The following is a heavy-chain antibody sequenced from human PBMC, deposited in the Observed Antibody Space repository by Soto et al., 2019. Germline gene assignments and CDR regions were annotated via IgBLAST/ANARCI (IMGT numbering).Heavy chain of an antibody. J-gene: IGHJ6*02. CDR2: IKSDGTT. CDR3: AKDRVEEGLKFLEWFGGMDV. V-gene: IGHV3-74*01. CDR1: GFSVSNYW. Sequence: HPGGSLRLSCAASGFSVSNYWMNWVRQAPGKGLVWVSHIKSDGTTSYADSVEGRFTVSRDDAKNTFYLQMNGLRAEDTAVYYCAKDRVEEGLKFLEWFGGMDVWGHGTTVTVSS. D-gene: IGHD3-3*01.